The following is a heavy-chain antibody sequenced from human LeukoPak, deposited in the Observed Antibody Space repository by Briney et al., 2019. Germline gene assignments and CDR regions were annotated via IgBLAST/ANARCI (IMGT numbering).Heavy chain of an antibody. CDR3: ARRGGSGRSFDY. D-gene: IGHD3-10*01. CDR2: IYYSGST. CDR1: GASVSRGGYY. Sequence: SETLSLTCTVSGASVSRGGYYWSWIRQPPGKGLQWIGYIYYSGSTNFNPSLKSRVTISVDTSKNQFSLKVSSVTAADTAVYYCARRGGSGRSFDYWGQGTLVTVSS. J-gene: IGHJ4*02. V-gene: IGHV4-61*08.